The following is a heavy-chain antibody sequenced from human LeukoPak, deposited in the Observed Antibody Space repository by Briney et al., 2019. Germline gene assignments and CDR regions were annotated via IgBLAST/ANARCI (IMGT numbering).Heavy chain of an antibody. CDR3: ARGLMMAVAGRGEFHY. CDR1: GGSISSYY. Sequence: SETLSLTCTVSGGSISSYYWSWIRQPPGKGLEWIGYVYYSGSTNYNPSLKSRVTISVDTSKNQFSLKLSSVTAADTAVYYCARGLMMAVAGRGEFHYWGQGTLVTVSS. CDR2: VYYSGST. V-gene: IGHV4-59*01. D-gene: IGHD6-13*01. J-gene: IGHJ4*02.